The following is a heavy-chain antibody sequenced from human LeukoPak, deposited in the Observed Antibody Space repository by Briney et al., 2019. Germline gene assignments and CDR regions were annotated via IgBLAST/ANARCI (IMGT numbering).Heavy chain of an antibody. V-gene: IGHV4-34*01. CDR2: INHSGST. D-gene: IGHD3-16*02. J-gene: IGHJ4*02. CDR3: ARGPLITFGGVIVGYFDY. Sequence: SETLSLTCAVYGGSLSGYYWSWIRQPPGKGLEWIGEINHSGSTNYNPSLKSRVTISVDTSKNQFSLKLSSVTAAGTAVYYCARGPLITFGGVIVGYFDYWGQGTLVTVSS. CDR1: GGSLSGYY.